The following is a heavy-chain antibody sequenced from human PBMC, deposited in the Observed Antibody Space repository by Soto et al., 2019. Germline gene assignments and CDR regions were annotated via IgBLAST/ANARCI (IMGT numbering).Heavy chain of an antibody. CDR2: INHSGST. CDR3: ARGTGVQLWPGEPYYYYGMDV. D-gene: IGHD5-18*01. CDR1: GGSFSGYY. V-gene: IGHV4-34*01. Sequence: PSETLSLTCAVYGGSFSGYYWSWIRQPPGKGLGWIGEINHSGSTNYNPSLKSRVTISVDTSKNQFSLKLSSVTAADTAVYYCARGTGVQLWPGEPYYYYGMDVWGQGTTVTVSS. J-gene: IGHJ6*02.